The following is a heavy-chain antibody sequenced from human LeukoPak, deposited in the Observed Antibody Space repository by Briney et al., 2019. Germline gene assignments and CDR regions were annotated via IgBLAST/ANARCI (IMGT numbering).Heavy chain of an antibody. CDR2: INPNSGGT. V-gene: IGHV1-2*02. J-gene: IGHJ5*02. D-gene: IGHD3-10*01. CDR3: ARGLRRGVYWFDP. Sequence: ASVKVSCKASGYTFTGYYMHWVRQAPGQGLEWMGWINPNSGGTNYAQKFQGRVTMTRNTSISTAYMELSSLTSEDTAVYYCARGLRRGVYWFDPWGQGTLVTVSS. CDR1: GYTFTGYY.